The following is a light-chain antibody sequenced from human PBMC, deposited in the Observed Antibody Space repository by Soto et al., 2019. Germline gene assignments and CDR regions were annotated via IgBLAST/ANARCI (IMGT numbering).Light chain of an antibody. V-gene: IGKV3-15*01. Sequence: EVVMRQSQSTVCVSPGDGATISCRASQSVSSNLAWYQQKPGQAPRLLIYGASTRATGIPARFSGSGSGTEFTLTISSLQPEDFATYYCQQSNNQPISFGQGRLLEV. CDR3: QQSNNQPIS. CDR2: GAS. J-gene: IGKJ5*01. CDR1: QSVSSN.